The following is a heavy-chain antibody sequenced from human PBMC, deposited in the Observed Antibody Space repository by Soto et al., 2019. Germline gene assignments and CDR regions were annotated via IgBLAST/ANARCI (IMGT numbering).Heavy chain of an antibody. CDR1: GGTFSSYT. CDR2: IIPILGIA. D-gene: IGHD5-18*01. CDR3: AQAPHVDTAMEPAFDI. V-gene: IGHV1-69*02. Sequence: SVKVSCKASGGTFSSYTISWVRQAPGQGLEWMGRIIPILGIANYAQKFQGRVTITADKSTSTAYMELSSLRSEDTAVYYCAQAPHVDTAMEPAFDIWGQGTMVTVSS. J-gene: IGHJ3*02.